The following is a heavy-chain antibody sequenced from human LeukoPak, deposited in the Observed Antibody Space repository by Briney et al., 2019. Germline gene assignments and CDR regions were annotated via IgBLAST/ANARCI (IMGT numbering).Heavy chain of an antibody. Sequence: GGSLRLSCAASGFTFSSYWMSWVRQAPGKGLEWVASIKQDGSEKYHVDSVKGRFTISRDNAKNSLYLQMNSLRAEDTALYYCARAPGEGWFDPWGQGALVTVSS. J-gene: IGHJ5*02. D-gene: IGHD4-17*01. CDR3: ARAPGEGWFDP. V-gene: IGHV3-7*01. CDR1: GFTFSSYW. CDR2: IKQDGSEK.